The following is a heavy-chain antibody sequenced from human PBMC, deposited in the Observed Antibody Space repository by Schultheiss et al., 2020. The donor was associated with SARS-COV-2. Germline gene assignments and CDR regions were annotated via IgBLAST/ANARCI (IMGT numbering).Heavy chain of an antibody. V-gene: IGHV4-34*01. D-gene: IGHD3-3*01. J-gene: IGHJ6*03. Sequence: SETLSLTCAVYGGSFSGYYWSWIRQPPGKGLEWIGEINHSGSTNYNPSLKSRVTISVDTSKNQFSLKLSSVTAADTAVYYCAREALGDFWSGYLYYYYMDVWGKGTTVTVSS. CDR1: GGSFSGYY. CDR2: INHSGST. CDR3: AREALGDFWSGYLYYYYMDV.